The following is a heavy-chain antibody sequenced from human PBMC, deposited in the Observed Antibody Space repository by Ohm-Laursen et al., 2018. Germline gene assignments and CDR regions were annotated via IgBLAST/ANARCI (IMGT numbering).Heavy chain of an antibody. CDR2: IYHSGST. V-gene: IGHV4-38-2*01. CDR3: ARVPVYGDPRFDY. J-gene: IGHJ4*02. D-gene: IGHD4-17*01. CDR1: GYSISSGYY. Sequence: SETLSLTCAVSGYSISSGYYWGWIRQPPGKGLEWIGSIYHSGSTYYNPSLKSRVTISADTSKNQFSLKLSSVTAADKAVYYCARVPVYGDPRFDYWGQGTLVTVSS.